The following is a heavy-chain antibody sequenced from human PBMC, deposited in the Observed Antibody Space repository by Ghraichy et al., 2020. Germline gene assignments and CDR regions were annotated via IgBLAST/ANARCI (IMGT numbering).Heavy chain of an antibody. CDR2: ISGSGGST. CDR3: AKDQGIRFLETPGRRPPKNYFDY. J-gene: IGHJ4*02. V-gene: IGHV3-23*01. D-gene: IGHD3-3*01. Sequence: GGSLRLSCAASGFTFSSYAMSWVRQAPGKGLEWVSAISGSGGSTYYADSVKGRFTISRDNSKNTLYLQMNSLRAEDTAVYYCAKDQGIRFLETPGRRPPKNYFDYWGQGTLVTVSS. CDR1: GFTFSSYA.